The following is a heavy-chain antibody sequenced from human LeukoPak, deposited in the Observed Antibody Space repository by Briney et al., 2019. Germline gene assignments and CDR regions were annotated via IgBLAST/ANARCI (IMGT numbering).Heavy chain of an antibody. J-gene: IGHJ6*02. V-gene: IGHV3-66*01. CDR1: GFTVSSNY. Sequence: EGSLRLSCAASGFTVSSNYMSWVRQAPGKGLEWVSVIYSGGYTDYADSVKGRFIISRDNSKNTVYLQMNSLRAEDTAVYYCARGLYGMDVWGQGTTVTVSS. D-gene: IGHD2-21*01. CDR3: ARGLYGMDV. CDR2: IYSGGYT.